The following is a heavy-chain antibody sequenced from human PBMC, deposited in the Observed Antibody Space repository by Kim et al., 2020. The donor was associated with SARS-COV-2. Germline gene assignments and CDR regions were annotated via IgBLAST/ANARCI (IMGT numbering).Heavy chain of an antibody. J-gene: IGHJ4*02. Sequence: GGSLRLSCAASGFTFSSYSMNWVRQAPGKGLEWVSSISSSSSYIYYADSVKGRFTISRDNAKNSLYLQMNSLRAEDTAVYYCARLDIPLGVVTAPDFDYWGQGTLVTVSS. CDR3: ARLDIPLGVVTAPDFDY. CDR2: ISSSSSYI. CDR1: GFTFSSYS. D-gene: IGHD2-21*02. V-gene: IGHV3-21*04.